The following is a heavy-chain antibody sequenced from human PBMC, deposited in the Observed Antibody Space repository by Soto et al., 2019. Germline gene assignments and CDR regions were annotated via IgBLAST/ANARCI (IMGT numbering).Heavy chain of an antibody. D-gene: IGHD3-22*01. J-gene: IGHJ4*02. CDR1: GGSFSGYY. V-gene: IGHV4-34*01. Sequence: QVQLQQWGAGLLKPSETLSLTCAVYGGSFSGYYWSWIRQPPGKGLEWIGEINHSGSTNYNPSLKIRVTISVDTSKNQFSLKLSSVTAADTAVYYCARVRSGYYLYWGQGTLVTVSS. CDR3: ARVRSGYYLY. CDR2: INHSGST.